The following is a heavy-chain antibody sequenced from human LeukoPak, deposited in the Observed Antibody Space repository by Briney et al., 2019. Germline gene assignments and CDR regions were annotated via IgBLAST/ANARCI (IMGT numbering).Heavy chain of an antibody. V-gene: IGHV4-59*01. Sequence: PSETLSLTRSVSGGSISSYYWSWIRQSPGKGLEWIGYIFYSGSTDYNPALRSRVTISVDTSKNQLSLKLTSVTAADTAVYFCARVGNYFYYYMDVWGKGTTVTVSS. CDR3: ARVGNYFYYYMDV. J-gene: IGHJ6*03. D-gene: IGHD6-13*01. CDR2: IFYSGST. CDR1: GGSISSYY.